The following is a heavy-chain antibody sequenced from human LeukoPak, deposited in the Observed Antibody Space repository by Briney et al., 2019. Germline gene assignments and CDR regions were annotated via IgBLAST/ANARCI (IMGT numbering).Heavy chain of an antibody. CDR2: IRTKAYGGTT. D-gene: IGHD3-22*01. CDR3: TSQAYDSRGYYYQLDY. Sequence: MSWFRQAPGKGLEWVGFIRTKAYGGTTEYAAPVKGRFTISRDDSKSIAYLLMNSLKTEDTAVYYCTSQAYDSRGYYYQLDYWGQGTLVTASS. J-gene: IGHJ4*02. V-gene: IGHV3-49*03.